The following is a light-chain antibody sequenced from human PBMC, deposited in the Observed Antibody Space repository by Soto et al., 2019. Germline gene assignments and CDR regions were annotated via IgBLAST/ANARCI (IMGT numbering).Light chain of an antibody. CDR1: ESMSNC. CDR2: GAS. CDR3: QRYHRYLA. J-gene: IGKJ1*01. V-gene: IGKV1-5*01. Sequence: DIQMTQSPSTLSASVGDRVTITCRASESMSNCLAWYQQKPGKAHKLLISGASSLQSGVPSRYSGSASGTELTLPIDSLHHDYIAAYFCQRYHRYLAFGQGTKVEMK.